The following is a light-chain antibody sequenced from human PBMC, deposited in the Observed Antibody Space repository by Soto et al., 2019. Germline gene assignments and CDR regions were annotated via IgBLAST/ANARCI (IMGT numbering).Light chain of an antibody. CDR3: QQYNNWPLT. Sequence: EIVLTQSPATLSLSPGESVTLSCRASQSVSSYLGWYQQKPGQAPRLLIYDASNRATGIPARFSGSGSGTDFTLTISSLEPEDFAVYYCQQYNNWPLTFGGGTKVEIK. V-gene: IGKV3-11*01. J-gene: IGKJ4*01. CDR1: QSVSSY. CDR2: DAS.